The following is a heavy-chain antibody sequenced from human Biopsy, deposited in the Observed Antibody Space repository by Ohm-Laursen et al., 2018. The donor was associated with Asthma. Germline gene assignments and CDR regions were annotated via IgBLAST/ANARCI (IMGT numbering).Heavy chain of an antibody. D-gene: IGHD3-22*01. V-gene: IGHV3-30*03. J-gene: IGHJ3*01. CDR1: GFVFSQCG. CDR2: VSSDGYDK. Sequence: SLRLSCAASGFVFSQCGMHWVRQGPGKGLEWVAHVSSDGYDKYYEDSVKGRFTISRDNSRNRLYLQINRLTVEDSAVYFCARQSGQDYDDTSAFDAWGQGTKVAVSS. CDR3: ARQSGQDYDDTSAFDA.